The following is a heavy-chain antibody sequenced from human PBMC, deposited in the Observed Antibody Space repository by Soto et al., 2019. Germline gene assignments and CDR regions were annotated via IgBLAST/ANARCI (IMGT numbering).Heavy chain of an antibody. J-gene: IGHJ3*02. V-gene: IGHV3-33*01. CDR2: IWYDGSNK. CDR1: GFTFSSYG. CDR3: ARDLNEDDAFDI. Sequence: HPGGSLRLSCAASGFTFSSYGMHWVRQAPGKGLEWVAVIWYDGSNKYYADSVKGRFTISRDNSKNTLYLQMNSLRAEDTAVYYCARDLNEDDAFDIWGQGTMVTVSS.